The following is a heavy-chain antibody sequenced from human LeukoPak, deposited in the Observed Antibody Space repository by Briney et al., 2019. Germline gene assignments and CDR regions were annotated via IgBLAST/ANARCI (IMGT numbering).Heavy chain of an antibody. Sequence: GGSLRLSCAASGFTFSSYGMHWVRQAPGKGLEWVAVISYEGSNKYYADSVKGRFTISRDNSKNTLYLQMNSLRAEDTAVYYCAKNSDNYYDSSGYYRSAFDIWGQGTMVTVSS. V-gene: IGHV3-30*18. D-gene: IGHD3-22*01. CDR3: AKNSDNYYDSSGYYRSAFDI. CDR2: ISYEGSNK. CDR1: GFTFSSYG. J-gene: IGHJ3*02.